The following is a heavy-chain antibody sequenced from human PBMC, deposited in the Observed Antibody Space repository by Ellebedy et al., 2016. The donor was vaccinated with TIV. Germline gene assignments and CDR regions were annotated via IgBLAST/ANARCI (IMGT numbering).Heavy chain of an antibody. CDR3: ARDRRITIFGVVTPGVFDL. J-gene: IGHJ3*01. CDR1: GFNSSPYA. CDR2: ISSDGTIK. Sequence: GESLKISXAASGFNSSPYAMHWVRQAPGKGLEWVAIISSDGTIKDYADFVKGRFTISRDNSKNTLYLQMNSLGPEDTAVYFCARDRRITIFGVVTPGVFDLWGQGTVVTVSS. D-gene: IGHD3-3*01. V-gene: IGHV3-30*03.